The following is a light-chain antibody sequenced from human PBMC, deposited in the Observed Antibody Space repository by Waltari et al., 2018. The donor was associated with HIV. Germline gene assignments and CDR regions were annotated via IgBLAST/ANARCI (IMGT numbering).Light chain of an antibody. V-gene: IGLV3-1*01. Sequence: SYELTQPPSVSVSPGQTASITCSGDKLGDKYACWYQQKPGQSPVLVIYQGSKRPSGIPERFSGSNSGNTATLTISGTQAMDEADYYCQAWDSSTAKVVFGGGTKLTVL. J-gene: IGLJ2*01. CDR1: KLGDKY. CDR3: QAWDSSTAKVV. CDR2: QGS.